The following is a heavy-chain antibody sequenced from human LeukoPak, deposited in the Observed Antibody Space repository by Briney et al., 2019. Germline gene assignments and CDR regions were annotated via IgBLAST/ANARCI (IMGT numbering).Heavy chain of an antibody. J-gene: IGHJ5*01. CDR2: IGSDGTAI. CDR3: AKPGLTVPGTRWFDS. Sequence: GGSLRLSCAASGFTFKNYAMSWVRQAPGKGLEWVSAIGSDGTAIQYADSVKGRFTISKDNSKNTLYLHMNSLRDEDTAVYYCAKPGLTVPGTRWFDSWGPGISVTVSS. V-gene: IGHV3-23*05. CDR1: GFTFKNYA. D-gene: IGHD2-2*01.